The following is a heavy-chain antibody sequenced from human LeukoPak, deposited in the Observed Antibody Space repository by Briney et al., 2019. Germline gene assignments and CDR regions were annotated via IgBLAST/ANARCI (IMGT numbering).Heavy chain of an antibody. CDR1: GGSISSGSYY. CDR3: ARGALGNTAMAPLAY. CDR2: IYTSGST. D-gene: IGHD5-18*01. Sequence: SQTLSLTCTVSGGSISSGSYYWIWIRPPAGKGLEWISRIYTSGSTNYNPSLKSPITISVDTSQNPFSLKLSSVTAPDTALYYCARGALGNTAMAPLAYWGQGTLVTAPS. J-gene: IGHJ4*02. V-gene: IGHV4-61*02.